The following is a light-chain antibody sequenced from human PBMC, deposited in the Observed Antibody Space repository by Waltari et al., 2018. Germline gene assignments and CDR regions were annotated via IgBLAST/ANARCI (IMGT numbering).Light chain of an antibody. V-gene: IGKV1-NL1*01. J-gene: IGKJ2*01. CDR1: QGILNS. CDR2: TAS. Sequence: DIQMTQSPSSLSASVGDTVTITCRTSQGILNSLAWYQQKSGKAPKVLLSTASRLQSGVPYRFSGSGSGTLYTLTISGLQPEDFATYYCQQYFVFPYTFGQGTKLEI. CDR3: QQYFVFPYT.